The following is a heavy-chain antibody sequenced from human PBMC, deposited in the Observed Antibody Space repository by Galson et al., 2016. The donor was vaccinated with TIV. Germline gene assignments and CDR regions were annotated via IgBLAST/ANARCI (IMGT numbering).Heavy chain of an antibody. J-gene: IGHJ4*02. CDR1: GGTFSSYT. V-gene: IGHV1-69*02. D-gene: IGHD3-22*01. CDR3: ARAAHTYFFEPSGLGY. CDR2: IIPMLGMA. Sequence: SVKVSCKASGGTFSSYTISWVRQAPGQGLEWMGRIIPMLGMANYAQKFQGRVTITADKSTSTAYMELSNLRSDDTAVYYCARAAHTYFFEPSGLGYWGQGTLVTVSS.